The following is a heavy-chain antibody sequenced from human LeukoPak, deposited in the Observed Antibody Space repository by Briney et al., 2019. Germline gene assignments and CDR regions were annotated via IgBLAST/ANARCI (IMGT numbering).Heavy chain of an antibody. Sequence: ASVEVSCKASGYTFTGYYMHWVRQAPGQGLEWMGWINPNSGGTNYAQKFQGRVTMTRDTSISTAYMELSRLRSDDTAVYYCARDGDERSGFVFDYWGQGTLVTVSS. D-gene: IGHD6-19*01. CDR2: INPNSGGT. V-gene: IGHV1-2*02. CDR3: ARDGDERSGFVFDY. CDR1: GYTFTGYY. J-gene: IGHJ4*02.